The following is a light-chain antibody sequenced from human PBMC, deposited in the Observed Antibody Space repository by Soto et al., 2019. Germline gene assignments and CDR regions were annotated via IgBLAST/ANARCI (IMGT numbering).Light chain of an antibody. V-gene: IGKV1-5*03. J-gene: IGKJ1*01. Sequence: DIKRAQAPWSVAVCVGGGVTITWRASQTISSWLAWYQQKPGKAPKLLIYKASTLKGGVPSRFSGSGSGTEFTLTISSLQPDDFATYYCQHYNSYSEAFGQGTKVDIK. CDR2: KAS. CDR3: QHYNSYSEA. CDR1: QTISSW.